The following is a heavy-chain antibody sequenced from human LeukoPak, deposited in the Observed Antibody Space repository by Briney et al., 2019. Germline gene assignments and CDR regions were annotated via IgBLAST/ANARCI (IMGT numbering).Heavy chain of an antibody. CDR3: ANDFAGCNYQCSGSYYFCFDY. Sequence: GGSLRLSCAASGFTFSSYAMSWVRQAPGKGLEWVSAISGSGGSTYYADSVKGRFTISRDNSNNTLYLQMNSLRAEDTAVYYCANDFAGCNYQCSGSYYFCFDYWGQGTLVTVSS. J-gene: IGHJ4*02. V-gene: IGHV3-23*01. CDR2: ISGSGGST. CDR1: GFTFSSYA. D-gene: IGHD3-10*02.